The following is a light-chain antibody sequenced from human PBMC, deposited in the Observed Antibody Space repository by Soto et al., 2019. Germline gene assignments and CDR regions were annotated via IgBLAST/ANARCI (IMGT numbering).Light chain of an antibody. J-gene: IGKJ2*01. Sequence: IVMTQSPATLSVSPGERATLSCRSSHSVSVNLAWYQQKPGQAPRLLIYGASTRATDIPARFSGSGSGTEFTHTHSSQQSEDLGIYCRQQFTNWPPMFTVGQGTKREIK. CDR2: GAS. V-gene: IGKV3-15*01. CDR1: HSVSVN. CDR3: QQFTNWPPMFT.